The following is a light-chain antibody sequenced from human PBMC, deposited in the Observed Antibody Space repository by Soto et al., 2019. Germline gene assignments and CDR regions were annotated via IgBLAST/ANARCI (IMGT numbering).Light chain of an antibody. CDR1: QSVSSN. CDR2: GAS. J-gene: IGKJ1*01. Sequence: TRFPPPRFVVAGTRATLCGRRTQSVSSNLACYQQKPGQAPRLLIYGASTRATSIPARFSGSESGTEFTLTISGLQSQDFAVYYCQQYNNRSPETFGEGTKVDIK. CDR3: QQYNNRSPET. V-gene: IGKV3-15*01.